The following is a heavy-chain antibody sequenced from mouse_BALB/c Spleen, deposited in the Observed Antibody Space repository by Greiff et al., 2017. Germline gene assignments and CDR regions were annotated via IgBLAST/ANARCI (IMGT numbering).Heavy chain of an antibody. CDR3: TRMITTDYYAMDY. CDR1: GFTFSNYW. V-gene: IGHV6-6*02. Sequence: EVQVVESGGGLVQPGGSMKLSCVASGFTFSNYWMNWVRQSPEKGLEWVAEIRLKSNNYATHYAESVKGRFTISRDDSKSSVYLQMNNLRAEDTGIYYCTRMITTDYYAMDYWGQGTSVTVSS. CDR2: IRLKSNNYAT. J-gene: IGHJ4*01. D-gene: IGHD2-4*01.